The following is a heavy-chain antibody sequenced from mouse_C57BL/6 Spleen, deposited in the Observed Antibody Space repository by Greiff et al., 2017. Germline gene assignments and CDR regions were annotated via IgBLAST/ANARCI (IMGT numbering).Heavy chain of an antibody. D-gene: IGHD3-2*01. CDR2: ISSGSSTI. V-gene: IGHV5-17*01. CDR1: GFTFSDYG. CDR3: ARDSYWYFYV. J-gene: IGHJ1*03. Sequence: EVKLVESGGGLVKPGGSLKLSCAASGFTFSDYGMHWVRQAPEKGLEWVAYISSGSSTIYYADTLKGRFTISRDNAKNTRFLQMTSLRSDDTAMYYCARDSYWYFYVWGTGTTVTFSS.